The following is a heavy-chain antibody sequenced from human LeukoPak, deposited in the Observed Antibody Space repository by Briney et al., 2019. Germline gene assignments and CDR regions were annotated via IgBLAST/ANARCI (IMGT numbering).Heavy chain of an antibody. CDR1: GFTFSSYA. CDR2: ISGSGGST. V-gene: IGHV3-23*01. D-gene: IGHD3-10*01. Sequence: GGSLRLSCAASGFTFSSYAMSWVRQAPGKGLEWVSAISGSGGSTYYADSVKGRFTISRDNSKNTLYLQMNSLRAEDTAVYYCATPDITMVRGAELGYYSDYWGQGTLVTVSS. J-gene: IGHJ4*02. CDR3: ATPDITMVRGAELGYYSDY.